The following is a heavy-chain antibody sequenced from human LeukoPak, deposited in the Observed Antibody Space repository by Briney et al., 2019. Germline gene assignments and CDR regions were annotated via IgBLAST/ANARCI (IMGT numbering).Heavy chain of an antibody. V-gene: IGHV3-23*01. CDR2: ISGSGGSI. J-gene: IGHJ4*02. D-gene: IGHD1-1*01. Sequence: GSLRLSCAASGFTFSSYAMSWVRQAPGKGLEWVSGISGSGGSIYYADSVKGRFTISRDNSKNTLYLQMNSLRAEDTAVYYCAKVYSRLEPFDYWGQGTLVTVSS. CDR1: GFTFSSYA. CDR3: AKVYSRLEPFDY.